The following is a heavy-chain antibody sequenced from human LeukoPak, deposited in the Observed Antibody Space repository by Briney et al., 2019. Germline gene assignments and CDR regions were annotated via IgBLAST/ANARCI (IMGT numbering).Heavy chain of an antibody. CDR1: EFRVSNYW. D-gene: IGHD3-10*01. CDR3: AKQGVTLVRGILSYGMDV. CDR2: INQDGSEK. J-gene: IGHJ6*02. V-gene: IGHV3-7*01. Sequence: GGSLSLSCAASEFRVSNYWMTWVRQAPGKALEWVANINQDGSEKYYVDSVKGRFTISRDNAKKSLWLQMNSLRAEDTAVYYCAKQGVTLVRGILSYGMDVWGQGTSVRVSS.